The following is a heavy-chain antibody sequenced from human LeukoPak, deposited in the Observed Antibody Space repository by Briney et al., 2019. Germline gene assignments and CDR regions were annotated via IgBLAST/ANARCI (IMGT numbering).Heavy chain of an antibody. J-gene: IGHJ4*02. D-gene: IGHD6-19*01. CDR1: GYTLTELS. CDR2: FDPEDGET. CDR3: ARDSGYSSGWYINRPHWFDY. V-gene: IGHV1-24*01. Sequence: GASVKVSCKVSGYTLTELSMHWVRQAPGKGLEWMGGFDPEDGETIYAQKFQGRVTMTEDTSTDTAYMELSSLRSEDTAVYYCARDSGYSSGWYINRPHWFDYWGQGTLVTVSS.